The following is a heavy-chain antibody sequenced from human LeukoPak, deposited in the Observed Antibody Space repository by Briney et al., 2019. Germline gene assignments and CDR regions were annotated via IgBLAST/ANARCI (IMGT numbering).Heavy chain of an antibody. Sequence: EASVKVSCKASGYTFTSYGISWVRQAPGQGLEWMGWISSYNGNTNYAQKLQGRVTMTTDTSTSTAYMELRSLRSDDTAVYYCARDTVVVAATSPWDAFDMWGQGTMVTVSS. J-gene: IGHJ3*02. CDR2: ISSYNGNT. CDR1: GYTFTSYG. CDR3: ARDTVVVAATSPWDAFDM. D-gene: IGHD2-15*01. V-gene: IGHV1-18*01.